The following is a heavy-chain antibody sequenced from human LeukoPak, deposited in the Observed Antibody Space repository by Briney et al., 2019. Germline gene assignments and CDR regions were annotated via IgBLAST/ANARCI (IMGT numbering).Heavy chain of an antibody. CDR3: ARDLAGSYLGNYYFDY. CDR1: GGSISSGSYY. V-gene: IGHV4-61*02. D-gene: IGHD1-26*01. CDR2: IYTSGST. J-gene: IGHJ4*02. Sequence: SETLSLTCTVSGGSISSGSYYWSWIRQPAGKGLEWIGRIYTSGSTNYNPSLKSRVTISVDTSKNQFSLKLSSVTAADTAVYYCARDLAGSYLGNYYFDYWGQGTLVTVSS.